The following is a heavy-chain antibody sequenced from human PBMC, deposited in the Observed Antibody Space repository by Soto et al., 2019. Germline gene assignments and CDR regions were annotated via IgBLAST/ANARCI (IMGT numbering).Heavy chain of an antibody. V-gene: IGHV1-8*01. Sequence: ASVKVSCKASGYTFTSYDINWVRQATGQGLEWMGWMNPNSGNTGYAQKFQGRVTMTRNKSMSTAYMELSSLRSEDTAVYYCARDLEPLVGATNFDYWGLGTLVTVSS. CDR3: ARDLEPLVGATNFDY. CDR1: GYTFTSYD. J-gene: IGHJ4*02. CDR2: MNPNSGNT. D-gene: IGHD1-26*01.